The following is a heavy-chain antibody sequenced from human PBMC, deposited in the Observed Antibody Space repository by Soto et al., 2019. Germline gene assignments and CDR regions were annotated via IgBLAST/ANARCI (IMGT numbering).Heavy chain of an antibody. V-gene: IGHV4-34*01. CDR1: GGSFSAYY. J-gene: IGHJ4*02. CDR2: INHSGST. D-gene: IGHD2-2*01. CDR3: ARGQVRVDY. Sequence: QVQLQQWGAGLLKPSETLSLTCAVYGGSFSAYYWSWIRQPPGKGLEWIGEINHSGSTNYNPSLKSRVTISGDTSKNHFSLKLSSVTAADTAVYYCARGQVRVDYWGQGTLVTVSS.